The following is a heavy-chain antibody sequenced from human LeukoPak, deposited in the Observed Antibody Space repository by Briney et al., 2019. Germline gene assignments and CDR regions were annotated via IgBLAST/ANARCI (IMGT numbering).Heavy chain of an antibody. CDR3: ARVPRMTQSGSGFDP. CDR2: IYHSGST. Sequence: SETLSLTCAVSGASISSCNRWSWLRQPPGKGLEWTGEIYHSGSTNYNPSLESRVTISVDKSKNQFSLKLSSVTGADTAVYYCARVPRMTQSGSGFDPWGQGTLVTVSS. V-gene: IGHV4-4*02. CDR1: GASISSCNR. J-gene: IGHJ5*02.